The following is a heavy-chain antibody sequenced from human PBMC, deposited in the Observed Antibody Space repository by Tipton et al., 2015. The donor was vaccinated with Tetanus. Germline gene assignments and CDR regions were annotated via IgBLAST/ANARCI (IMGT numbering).Heavy chain of an antibody. Sequence: GEALVRGGYYWTWIRHLPGKGLEWIGYIYHTGAAHYNPSLKSRVTLSVDMSKNQFFLKMISMTAADTAVYFCARYFGSNHNWFDPWGQGTPVTVSS. J-gene: IGHJ5*02. V-gene: IGHV4-31*02. CDR2: IYHTGAA. D-gene: IGHD6-13*01. CDR1: GEALVRGGYY. CDR3: ARYFGSNHNWFDP.